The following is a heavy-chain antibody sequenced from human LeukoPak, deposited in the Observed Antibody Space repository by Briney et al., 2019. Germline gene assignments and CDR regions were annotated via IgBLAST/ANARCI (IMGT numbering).Heavy chain of an antibody. CDR3: ARAYRHSYYYDSSGYYYPFGY. CDR1: GFTFSNYV. D-gene: IGHD3-22*01. Sequence: GGSLRLSCAASGFTFSNYVMHWVRQAPGKGLEWVALISYDGSDKYYADSVKGRFTISRDNSKNTLYLQMNSLRAEDTAVYYCARAYRHSYYYDSSGYYYPFGYWGQGTLVTVSS. CDR2: ISYDGSDK. J-gene: IGHJ4*02. V-gene: IGHV3-30*03.